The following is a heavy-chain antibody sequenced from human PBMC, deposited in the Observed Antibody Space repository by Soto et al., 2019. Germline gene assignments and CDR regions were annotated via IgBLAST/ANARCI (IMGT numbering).Heavy chain of an antibody. V-gene: IGHV4-59*01. D-gene: IGHD3-22*01. J-gene: IGHJ4*02. CDR1: GGSISSYY. Sequence: TLSLTCTVSGGSISSYYWSWIRQPPGKGLEWIGYIYYSGSTNYNPSLKSRVTISVDTSKNQFSLKLSSVTAADTAVYYCARAYYDSSGYPRGFDYWGQGTLVTVSS. CDR3: ARAYYDSSGYPRGFDY. CDR2: IYYSGST.